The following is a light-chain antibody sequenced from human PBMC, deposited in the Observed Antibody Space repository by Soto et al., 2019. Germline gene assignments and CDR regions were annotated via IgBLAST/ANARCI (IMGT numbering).Light chain of an antibody. Sequence: EIEMTQSPSTLSASVGDRLTITCRASQTIRRWLAWYQQRPGKAPKVLIYDASTLESGVPARFSGSGSETEFTLTISSLQPEDSATYYCQHYNSDPWTFGQGTKVDIK. J-gene: IGKJ1*01. CDR1: QTIRRW. CDR2: DAS. CDR3: QHYNSDPWT. V-gene: IGKV1-5*01.